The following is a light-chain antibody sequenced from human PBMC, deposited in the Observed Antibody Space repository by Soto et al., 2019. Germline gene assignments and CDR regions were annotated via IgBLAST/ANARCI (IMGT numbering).Light chain of an antibody. CDR2: EVS. CDR3: SSYTSSSTYG. J-gene: IGLJ1*01. CDR1: SSDVGGYNY. V-gene: IGLV2-14*01. Sequence: QPVLTQPASVSGSPGQSITISCTGTSSDVGGYNYVSWYQQHPGKAPKLMIYEVSNRPSGVSNRFSGSKSGNTASLTISGLQAEDEADYYCSSYTSSSTYGFGTGAKLTVL.